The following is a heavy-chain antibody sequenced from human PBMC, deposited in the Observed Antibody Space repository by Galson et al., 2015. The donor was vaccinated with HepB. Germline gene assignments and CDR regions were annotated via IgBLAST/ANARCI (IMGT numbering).Heavy chain of an antibody. V-gene: IGHV3-64D*06. D-gene: IGHD4-17*01. CDR1: GFTFSSYA. CDR3: VKDSGPKLRLEQGFSSRDY. J-gene: IGHJ4*02. CDR2: ISSNGGST. Sequence: SLRLSCAASGFTFSSYAMHWVRQAPGKGLEYVSAISSNGGSTYYADSVKGRFTISRDNSKNTLYLQMSSLRAEDTAVYYCVKDSGPKLRLEQGFSSRDYWGQGTLVTVSS.